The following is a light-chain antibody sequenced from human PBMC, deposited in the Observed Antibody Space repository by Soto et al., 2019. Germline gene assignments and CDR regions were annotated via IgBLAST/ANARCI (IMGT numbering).Light chain of an antibody. Sequence: QSVLTQSPSASASLGASVKLTCTLSSGHSSYAIAWHQQQPEKGPRYLTKLNSDGSHSKGDGIPDRFSGSSSGAERYLSISSLQSEDEADYSCQTWGTGIQVFGTGTKVTVL. CDR2: LNSDGSH. J-gene: IGLJ1*01. CDR1: SGHSSYA. CDR3: QTWGTGIQV. V-gene: IGLV4-69*01.